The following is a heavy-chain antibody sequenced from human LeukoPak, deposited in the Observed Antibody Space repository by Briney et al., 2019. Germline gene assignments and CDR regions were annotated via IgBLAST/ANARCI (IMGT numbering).Heavy chain of an antibody. J-gene: IGHJ5*02. V-gene: IGHV4-4*07. Sequence: KTSETLSLTCTVSGDSISSYYWSWIRQPAGQGLEWIGRIHPSGSTNYNPSLKSRVTLSVDTSKNQFSLKLSSVTAADTAVYYCARDYNWNYVSWFDPWGQGTLVTVSS. D-gene: IGHD1-7*01. CDR1: GDSISSYY. CDR2: IHPSGST. CDR3: ARDYNWNYVSWFDP.